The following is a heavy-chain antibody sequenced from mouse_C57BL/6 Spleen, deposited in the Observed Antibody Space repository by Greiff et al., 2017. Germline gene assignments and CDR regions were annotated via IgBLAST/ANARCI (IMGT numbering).Heavy chain of an antibody. J-gene: IGHJ2*01. Sequence: VQLQQSGAELARPGASVKMSCKASGYTFTSYTMHWVKQRPGQGLEWIGYINPSSGYTKYNQKFKDKATLTADKSSSTAYMQLSSLTSEDSAVYYCARSHGYPPFDYWGQGTTLTVSS. CDR1: GYTFTSYT. D-gene: IGHD2-2*01. V-gene: IGHV1-4*01. CDR2: INPSSGYT. CDR3: ARSHGYPPFDY.